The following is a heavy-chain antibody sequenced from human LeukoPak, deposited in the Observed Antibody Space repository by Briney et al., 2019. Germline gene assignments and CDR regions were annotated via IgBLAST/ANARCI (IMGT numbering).Heavy chain of an antibody. D-gene: IGHD1-26*01. CDR1: GFAFQAFD. CDR2: INSVGTKT. V-gene: IGHV3-43*02. CDR3: ATWAFYHGLDV. Sequence: GGSLRLSCAASGFAFQAFDMHRVRQAPGKGLEWVSLINSVGTKTYYADSVRGRFTVSRDNSKNSLYLQMNSLRTEDTALYYCATWAFYHGLDVWGQGSTVTISS. J-gene: IGHJ6*02.